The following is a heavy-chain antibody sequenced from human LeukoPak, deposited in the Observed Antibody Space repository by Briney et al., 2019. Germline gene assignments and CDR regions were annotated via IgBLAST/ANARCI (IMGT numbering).Heavy chain of an antibody. J-gene: IGHJ5*02. CDR1: GYTFTGYY. CDR2: INPNSGGT. CDR3: ARDQEVVAASNWFDP. V-gene: IGHV1-2*02. Sequence: ASVKVSCKASGYTFTGYYMHWVRQAAGQGLEWMGWINPNSGGTNYAQEFQGRVTMTRDTSISTAYMALSRLRSDDTAVYYCARDQEVVAASNWFDPWGQGTLVTVSS. D-gene: IGHD2-15*01.